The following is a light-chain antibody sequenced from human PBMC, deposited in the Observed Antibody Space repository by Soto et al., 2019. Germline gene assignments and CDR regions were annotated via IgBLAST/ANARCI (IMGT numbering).Light chain of an antibody. V-gene: IGKV1-6*01. CDR1: QGIRGD. J-gene: IGKJ1*01. CDR2: ATS. CDR3: IQDFISPLT. Sequence: AIQMTQAPSSLSASLGDRVTITCRASQGIRGDLGWYQQKPGKAPKLLISATSTLQSGVPSRFSGRGSGTNFTLTISSLQPEDFATYYCIQDFISPLTVGQGTKVGI.